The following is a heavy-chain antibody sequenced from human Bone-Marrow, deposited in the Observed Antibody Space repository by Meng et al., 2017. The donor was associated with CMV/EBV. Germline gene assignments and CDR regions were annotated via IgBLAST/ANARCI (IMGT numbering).Heavy chain of an antibody. V-gene: IGHV4-59*12. J-gene: IGHJ6*02. CDR2: IYYSGST. Sequence: SETLSLTCTVSGGSMNTYYWSWIRQSPGKGLQWIGYIYYSGSTNYNPSLKSRVTISVDTSKNQFSLKLSSVTAADTAVYYCARAVRRYCSGGSCYLSYYYGMDVWGQGTTVTVSS. CDR3: ARAVRRYCSGGSCYLSYYYGMDV. CDR1: GGSMNTYY. D-gene: IGHD2-15*01.